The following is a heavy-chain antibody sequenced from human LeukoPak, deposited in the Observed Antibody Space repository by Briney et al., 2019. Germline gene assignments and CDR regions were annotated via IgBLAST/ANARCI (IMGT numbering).Heavy chain of an antibody. CDR2: TNHNSGKT. D-gene: IGHD6-6*01. CDR3: ARSLSTAARPTPSYYYYSYMDV. CDR1: GYTFTRYA. V-gene: IGHV1-8*01. J-gene: IGHJ6*03. Sequence: GASVKVSCKASGYTFTRYAINWVRPATGQGRECMGWTNHNSGKTGTPHKFQGRVTMTRNTSISTAYMELSSLRSEDTAVYYCARSLSTAARPTPSYYYYSYMDVWGKGTTVTVSS.